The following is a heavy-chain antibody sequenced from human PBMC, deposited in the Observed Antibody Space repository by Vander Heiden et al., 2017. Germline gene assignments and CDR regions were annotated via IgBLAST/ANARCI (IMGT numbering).Heavy chain of an antibody. CDR2: ISHDGRDR. CDR1: GFTLRPYA. V-gene: IGHV3-30*18. D-gene: IGHD4-17*01. Sequence: QVQLVESGGGVAQPGRSLRLSCAGPGFTLRPYAMHWVRQAPGKGLEWVALISHDGRDRYYADSVNGRFTVSRDNSKNTLYLYMNSLRPDDTAVYYCAKVGRTTVTTWFVGHWGQGTLVTVSS. J-gene: IGHJ4*02. CDR3: AKVGRTTVTTWFVGH.